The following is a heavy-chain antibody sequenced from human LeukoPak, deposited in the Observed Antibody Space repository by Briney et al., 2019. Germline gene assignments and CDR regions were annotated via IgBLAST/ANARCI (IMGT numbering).Heavy chain of an antibody. CDR1: GFTFSISW. D-gene: IGHD4-17*01. CDR3: AREVTTLTTFGFDY. Sequence: GGSLRLSCAASGFTFSISWMHWVRQIPGKGLVWVSRINYDGSTIDYADSVKGRFTISRDNAKNTLYLQMNSLRAEDTAVYYCAREVTTLTTFGFDYWGQGTLVTVSS. CDR2: INYDGSTI. V-gene: IGHV3-74*01. J-gene: IGHJ4*02.